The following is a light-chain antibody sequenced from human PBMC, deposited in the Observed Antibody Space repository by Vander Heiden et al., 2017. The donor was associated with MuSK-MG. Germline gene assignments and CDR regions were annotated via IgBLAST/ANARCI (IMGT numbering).Light chain of an antibody. J-gene: IGKJ2*01. CDR1: QSISTY. CDR2: ATS. V-gene: IGKV1-39*01. Sequence: DIQMTQSPSSLSASVGDRVTITCRASQSISTYLNWYQQKPGKAPKLLIYATSSLQSGVPSRFSGGGSGTDFTLTISRLQPEDFATYYCQQSDSHPYTFGQGTKLEIK. CDR3: QQSDSHPYT.